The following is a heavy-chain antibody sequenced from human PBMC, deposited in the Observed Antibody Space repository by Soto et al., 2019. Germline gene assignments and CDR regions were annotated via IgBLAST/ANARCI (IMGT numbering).Heavy chain of an antibody. CDR1: GGSFSGYY. D-gene: IGHD3-9*01. CDR2: INHSGST. Sequence: PSETLSLSCAVYGGSFSGYYWSWIRQPPGKGLEWIGEINHSGSTNYNPSLKSRVTISVDTSKNQFSLKLSSVTAADTAVYYCARGDMDYDILTGYYEYYYYYGMDVWGQGTTVTVS. V-gene: IGHV4-34*01. CDR3: ARGDMDYDILTGYYEYYYYYGMDV. J-gene: IGHJ6*02.